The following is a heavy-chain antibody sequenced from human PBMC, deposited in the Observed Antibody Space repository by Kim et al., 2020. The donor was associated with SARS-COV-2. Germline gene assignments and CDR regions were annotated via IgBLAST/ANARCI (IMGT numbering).Heavy chain of an antibody. CDR3: VRDFDF. V-gene: IGHV3-7*04. Sequence: KEDGSQKYYVDSGKGRFTISRDNAKNLLYLQMNSLRGDDTAVYDCVRDFDFWGQGALVTVSS. J-gene: IGHJ5*01. CDR2: KEDGSQK.